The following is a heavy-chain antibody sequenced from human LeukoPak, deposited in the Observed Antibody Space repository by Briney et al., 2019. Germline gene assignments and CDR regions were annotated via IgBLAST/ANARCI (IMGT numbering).Heavy chain of an antibody. D-gene: IGHD4-17*01. V-gene: IGHV4-30-4*01. CDR2: IYYRGST. Sequence: SGTLSLTCTVSGGSISSGDYSWSWIRPPPRKGLEWIGYIYYRGSTFSNPSLTSRDTISVDTPKNHFSPRLSSVPAAPTPVYFGARGYDYGDYYFDFWGQGTLVTVSS. CDR1: GGSISSGDYS. CDR3: ARGYDYGDYYFDF. J-gene: IGHJ4*02.